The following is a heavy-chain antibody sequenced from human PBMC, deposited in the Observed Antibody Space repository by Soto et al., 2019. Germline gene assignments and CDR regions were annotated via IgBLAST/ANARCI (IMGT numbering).Heavy chain of an antibody. CDR1: GGSISSYY. V-gene: IGHV4-59*04. J-gene: IGHJ4*02. CDR3: ARLAGFEDY. D-gene: IGHD3-9*01. CDR2: IYYSGST. Sequence: SETLSLTCTVSGGSISSYYWSWIRQPPGKGLEWIGYIYYSGSTYYNPSLKSRVTISVDTSKNQFSLKLSSVTAADTAVYYCARLAGFEDYWGQGTLVTVSS.